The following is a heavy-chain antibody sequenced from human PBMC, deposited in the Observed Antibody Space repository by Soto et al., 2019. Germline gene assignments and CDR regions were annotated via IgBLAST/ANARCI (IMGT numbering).Heavy chain of an antibody. V-gene: IGHV3-23*01. CDR1: GFTFSSYA. J-gene: IGHJ4*02. CDR2: ISGSGGST. D-gene: IGHD2-21*02. CDR3: AKAPEAYCGGDCYGDY. Sequence: PGGSLRLSCAASGFTFSSYAMSWVRQAPGKGLEWVSAISGSGGSTYYADSVKGRFTISRDNSKNTLYLQMNSLRAEDTAVYYCAKAPEAYCGGDCYGDYWGQGTLVTVSS.